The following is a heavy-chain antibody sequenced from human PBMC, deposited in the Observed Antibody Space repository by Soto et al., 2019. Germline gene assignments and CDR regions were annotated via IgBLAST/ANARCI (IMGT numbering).Heavy chain of an antibody. J-gene: IGHJ5*02. Sequence: QVQLQESGPGLVKPSQTLSLTCTVSGGSINSGGYYWNGIRQHPGKGLEWIGYIYYSGSTYYNPSLKSRGTISVDTAKNQFSLKLSSVTAADTAVYYCARSVFPWGQGTLVTVSS. CDR2: IYYSGST. V-gene: IGHV4-31*03. CDR1: GGSINSGGYY. CDR3: ARSVFP.